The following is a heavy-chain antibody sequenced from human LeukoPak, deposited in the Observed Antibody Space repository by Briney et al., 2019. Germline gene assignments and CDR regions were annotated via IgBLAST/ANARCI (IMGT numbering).Heavy chain of an antibody. J-gene: IGHJ3*02. D-gene: IGHD3-22*01. Sequence: GASVKVPCKASGYTFTSYGISWVRQAPGQGLEWVGWISAYNGNTNYAQKLQGRVTTTTDTSTSTAYMELRSLRFDDTDVYYCARGYYYDSMIDAFDIWGQGTMVTVSS. CDR3: ARGYYYDSMIDAFDI. CDR1: GYTFTSYG. CDR2: ISAYNGNT. V-gene: IGHV1-18*01.